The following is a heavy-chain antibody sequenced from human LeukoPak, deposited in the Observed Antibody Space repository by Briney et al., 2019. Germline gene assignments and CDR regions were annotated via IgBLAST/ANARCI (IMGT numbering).Heavy chain of an antibody. D-gene: IGHD2-2*01. CDR1: GGTFSSYA. Sequence: GASVKLSCKASGGTFSSYAISWVRQAPGQGLEWMGGIIPIFGTANYAQKFQGRVTITADKSTRTAYMELSSLRSEDTAVYYCAPYCSSTSCYGPNWFDPWGQGTLVTVSS. CDR2: IIPIFGTA. J-gene: IGHJ5*02. V-gene: IGHV1-69*06. CDR3: APYCSSTSCYGPNWFDP.